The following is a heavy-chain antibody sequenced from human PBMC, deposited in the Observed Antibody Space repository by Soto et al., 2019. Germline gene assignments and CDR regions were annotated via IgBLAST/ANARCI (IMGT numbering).Heavy chain of an antibody. J-gene: IGHJ4*02. V-gene: IGHV4-59*08. CDR1: GGSISSYY. CDR2: ISYSGST. Sequence: QVQLQESGPRLVKPSETLSLTCTVSGGSISSYYWSWIRQPPGKGLEWIGYISYSGSTNYNPSLKSRVTISVDTSKNQFSLKLSSVTAADTAVYYCARQWGYNFDYWGQGTLVTVSS. D-gene: IGHD5-12*01. CDR3: ARQWGYNFDY.